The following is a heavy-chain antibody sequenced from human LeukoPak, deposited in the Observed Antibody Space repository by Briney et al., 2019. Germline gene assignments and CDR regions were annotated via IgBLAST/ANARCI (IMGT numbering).Heavy chain of an antibody. V-gene: IGHV4-4*07. CDR1: GGSISSYY. J-gene: IGHJ4*02. CDR2: IYTSGST. CDR3: ARESRGVGATGY. Sequence: PTQTPSLTCSVSGGSISSYYWSWIRQPAGKGLEWIGRIYTSGSTNYNPSLKSRVTMSVDTSKNQFSLKLSSVTAADTAVYYCARESRGVGATGYWGQGTLVTVSS. D-gene: IGHD1-26*01.